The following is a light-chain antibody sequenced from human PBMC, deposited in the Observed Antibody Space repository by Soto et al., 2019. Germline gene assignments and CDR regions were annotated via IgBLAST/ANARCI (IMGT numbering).Light chain of an antibody. J-gene: IGKJ2*01. Sequence: DVVMTQSPLSLPVTLGQPASMSCRSSQSLAYIDGNTYLNWFQQRPGQSPSRLIDRVSNRDSGVQDRFSGSGSGTDFALEISRVEAEDVGGYYCMQGTHWPPYTFVQGTKLEIK. V-gene: IGKV2-30*01. CDR3: MQGTHWPPYT. CDR2: RVS. CDR1: QSLAYIDGNTY.